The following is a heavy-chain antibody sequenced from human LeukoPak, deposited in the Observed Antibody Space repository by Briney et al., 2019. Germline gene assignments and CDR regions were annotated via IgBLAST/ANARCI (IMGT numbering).Heavy chain of an antibody. D-gene: IGHD6-6*01. J-gene: IGHJ4*02. CDR3: AKEEYTTSSAYLNY. CDR1: GSIFSSCW. Sequence: LPGGSLRLSCAASGSIFSSCWMHWVRQAPGKGLVWVSRINSDGSSTSYADSVKGRFTISRDNAKNTLYLQMNSLRAEDTAVYYCAKEEYTTSSAYLNYWGQGTQVTVSS. CDR2: INSDGSST. V-gene: IGHV3-74*01.